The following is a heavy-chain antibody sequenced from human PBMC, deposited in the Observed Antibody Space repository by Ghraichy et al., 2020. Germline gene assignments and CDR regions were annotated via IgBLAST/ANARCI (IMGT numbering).Heavy chain of an antibody. CDR3: SLARYGSPVDY. CDR2: ISSNSTTI. CDR1: GFTFSRYS. V-gene: IGHV3-48*02. D-gene: IGHD3-10*01. J-gene: IGHJ4*02. Sequence: GGSLRLSCAASGFTFSRYSMNWVRQAPGKGLEWVSYISSNSTTIYYADSVKDRVTITIDNAKNSLYLQMNSLRDEDTAVSYYSLARYGSPVDYWGQGTLVTVSS.